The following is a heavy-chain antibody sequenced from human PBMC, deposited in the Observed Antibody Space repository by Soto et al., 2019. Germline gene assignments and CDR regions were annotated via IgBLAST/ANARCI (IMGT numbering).Heavy chain of an antibody. Sequence: SETLSLTCTVFGGSISSYYWSWIRQPPGKGLEWIGYIYYSGRTNYNPSLKSRVTISVDTSKNQFSLKLSSVTAADTAVYYCARGYCSSTSCYIWDNWFDPWGQGTLVTVPQ. D-gene: IGHD2-2*02. CDR1: GGSISSYY. CDR2: IYYSGRT. CDR3: ARGYCSSTSCYIWDNWFDP. J-gene: IGHJ5*02. V-gene: IGHV4-59*01.